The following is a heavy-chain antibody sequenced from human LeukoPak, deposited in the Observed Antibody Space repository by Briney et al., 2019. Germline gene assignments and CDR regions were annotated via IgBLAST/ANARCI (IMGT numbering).Heavy chain of an antibody. V-gene: IGHV3-74*01. CDR1: GFGFSMYW. CDR3: ARDYGDYYYYYYMDV. Sequence: PGGSLRLSCAASGFGFSMYWMHWVRQAPGKGLVWVSRIDTDGSYTNYADSVKGRFTISRDNAKNTLYLQMNSLRAEDTAVYYCARDYGDYYYYYYMDVWGKGTTVTVSS. CDR2: IDTDGSYT. J-gene: IGHJ6*03. D-gene: IGHD4-17*01.